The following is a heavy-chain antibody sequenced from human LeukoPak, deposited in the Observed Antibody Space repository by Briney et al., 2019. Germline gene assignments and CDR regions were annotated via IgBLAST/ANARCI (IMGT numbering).Heavy chain of an antibody. D-gene: IGHD5-24*01. CDR3: ARTRREDGYNLFDY. CDR2: IYHSGST. CDR1: GYSISSGYY. Sequence: SETLSLTCTVSGYSISSGYYWGWIRQPPGKGLEWIGSIYHSGSTNYNPSLKSRVTISVDTSKNQFSLKLSSVTAADTAVYYCARTRREDGYNLFDYWGQGTLVTVSS. J-gene: IGHJ4*02. V-gene: IGHV4-38-2*02.